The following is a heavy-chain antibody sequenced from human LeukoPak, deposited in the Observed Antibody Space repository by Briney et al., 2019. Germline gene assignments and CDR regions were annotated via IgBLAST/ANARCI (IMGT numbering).Heavy chain of an antibody. Sequence: ASVKVSCKASGYIFNSYAMNWVRQAPGQGLEWMEWINTKTGNPTYAQGFTGRFVFSLDTSVSTAYLQISSLKAEDTAVYYCARDRGSSSWYFRNGAFDIWGQGTMVTVSS. CDR2: INTKTGNP. D-gene: IGHD6-13*01. V-gene: IGHV7-4-1*02. J-gene: IGHJ3*02. CDR1: GYIFNSYA. CDR3: ARDRGSSSWYFRNGAFDI.